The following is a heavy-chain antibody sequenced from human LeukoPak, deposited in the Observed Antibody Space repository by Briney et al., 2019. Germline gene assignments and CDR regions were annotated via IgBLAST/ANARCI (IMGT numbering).Heavy chain of an antibody. CDR2: IYYSGST. CDR1: GGSINNSY. V-gene: IGHV4-59*01. J-gene: IGHJ5*02. CDR3: ARLSSLANIAARGRTWLDP. Sequence: SETLSLTCTVSGGSINNSYWTWIRQPPGKGLEWIGHIYYSGSTNYSPSLKSRVTISVETSKNQFSLKLSSVTAADTAVCYCARLSSLANIAARGRTWLDPWGQGSLVTVSS. D-gene: IGHD6-6*01.